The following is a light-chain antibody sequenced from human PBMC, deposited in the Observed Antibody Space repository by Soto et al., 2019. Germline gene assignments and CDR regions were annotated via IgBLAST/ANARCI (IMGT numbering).Light chain of an antibody. CDR1: QSVSSSY. CDR3: QQYGTSPIT. J-gene: IGKJ5*01. Sequence: EIVLTQSPGTLSLSPGERATLSCRTSQSVSSSYLARYQQNPGQAPRLLIYGASTRATGVTDRFSGSGSGTDFILTISRLEPEDFAVYFCQQYGTSPITFGQGTRLEI. V-gene: IGKV3-20*01. CDR2: GAS.